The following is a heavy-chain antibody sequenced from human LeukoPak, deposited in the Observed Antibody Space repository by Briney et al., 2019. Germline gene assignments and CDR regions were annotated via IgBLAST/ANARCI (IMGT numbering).Heavy chain of an antibody. V-gene: IGHV3-74*01. CDR2: INSDGSST. J-gene: IGHJ4*02. CDR3: ARAERLGIAAAGTSFDY. D-gene: IGHD6-13*01. Sequence: GGSLRLSCAASGFTFSSYWMHWVRQAPGKGLVWVSRINSDGSSTSYADSVKGRFTISRDNAKNTLYLQMNSLRAEDTAVYYCARAERLGIAAAGTSFDYWGQGTLVTVSS. CDR1: GFTFSSYW.